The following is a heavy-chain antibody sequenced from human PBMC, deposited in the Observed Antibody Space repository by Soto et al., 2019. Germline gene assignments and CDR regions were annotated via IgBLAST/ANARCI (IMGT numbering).Heavy chain of an antibody. D-gene: IGHD1-26*01. CDR3: ARGELTFYYYYMDV. V-gene: IGHV3-74*01. J-gene: IGHJ6*03. Sequence: EVQLVESGGGLVQPGGSLRLSCAASGFTFNTYWMHWVRQAPGKGLVWVSRINSDGSRTNYADSVKGRFTISRDSAKNTLYLQMNSLRAEDTAVYYCARGELTFYYYYMDVGGKGTTVTVSS. CDR1: GFTFNTYW. CDR2: INSDGSRT.